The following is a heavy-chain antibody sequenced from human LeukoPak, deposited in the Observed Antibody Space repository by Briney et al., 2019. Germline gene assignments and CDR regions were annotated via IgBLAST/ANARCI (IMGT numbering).Heavy chain of an antibody. V-gene: IGHV4-34*01. Sequence: SETLSLTCAVYGGSFSGYYWSWIRQPPGKGLEWIGEINHSGSTNYNPSLKSRVTISVDTSKNQFSLKLSSDCASENYDSSGYLLGFDYWGQGTLVTVSS. D-gene: IGHD3-22*01. J-gene: IGHJ4*02. CDR1: GGSFSGYY. CDR2: INHSGST. CDR3: YLLGFDY.